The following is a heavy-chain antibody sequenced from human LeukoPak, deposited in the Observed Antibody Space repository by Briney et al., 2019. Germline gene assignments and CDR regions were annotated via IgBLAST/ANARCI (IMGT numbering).Heavy chain of an antibody. J-gene: IGHJ4*02. CDR1: GYTFTSYD. V-gene: IGHV1-8*01. Sequence: GASVKVSCKASGYTFTSYDINWVRQATGQGLEWMGWMNPNSGNTGYAQKFQGRVTMTRDTSISTAYMELSRLRSDDTAVYYCTRGREPAAIYDFGYWGQGTLVTVSS. CDR3: TRGREPAAIYDFGY. D-gene: IGHD2-2*01. CDR2: MNPNSGNT.